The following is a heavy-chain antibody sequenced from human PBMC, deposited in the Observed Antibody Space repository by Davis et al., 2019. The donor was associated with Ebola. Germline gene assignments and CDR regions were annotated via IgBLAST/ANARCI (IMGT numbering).Heavy chain of an antibody. CDR2: ISGSGGST. V-gene: IGHV3-23*01. D-gene: IGHD1-14*01. J-gene: IGHJ6*04. CDR1: GFTFSDYY. Sequence: GESLKISCAASGFTFSDYYMSWIRQAPGKGLEWVSAISGSGGSTYYADSVKGRFTISRDNSKNTLHLQMNSLRVEDTAVYFCAREPTGNYYYFYGMDVWGKGTTVSVSS. CDR3: AREPTGNYYYFYGMDV.